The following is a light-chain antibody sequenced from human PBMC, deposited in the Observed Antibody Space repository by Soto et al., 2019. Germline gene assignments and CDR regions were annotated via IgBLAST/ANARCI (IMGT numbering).Light chain of an antibody. J-gene: IGLJ3*02. CDR1: SGHSRYA. Sequence: QPVLTQPPSASASLGASVKLTCTLSSGHSRYAIAWLQQQPEKGPRYLMRLNSDGSHRKGDGIPDRFSGSSSGAERYLTISSLQSEDEADYYCQTWDTGIRVFGGGTKVTVL. CDR3: QTWDTGIRV. CDR2: LNSDGSH. V-gene: IGLV4-69*01.